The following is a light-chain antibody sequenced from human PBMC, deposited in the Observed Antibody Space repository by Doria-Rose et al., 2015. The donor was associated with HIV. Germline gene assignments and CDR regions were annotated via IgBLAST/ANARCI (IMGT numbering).Light chain of an antibody. CDR1: QTVSHY. V-gene: IGKV1-39*01. CDR3: QQTYSSPPWT. CDR2: ATS. Sequence: RLNITFRASQTVSHYLNCFPQEPGKAPKLLIYATSRLQSGVPSRFSGSGSGTDFTLTISGLQPGDFATYYCQQTYSSPPWTFGQGTKVEMK. J-gene: IGKJ1*01.